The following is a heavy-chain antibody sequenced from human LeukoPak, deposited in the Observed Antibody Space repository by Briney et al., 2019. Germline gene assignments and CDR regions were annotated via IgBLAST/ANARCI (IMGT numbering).Heavy chain of an antibody. J-gene: IGHJ4*02. Sequence: SETLSLTCTVSGGSISSYYWSWIRQPAGKAPEWIGRIYSSGIINYNPSLKSRVTMSLDNSKNQLSLKLSYVTAADTAVYYCASDTGKGGYPDYWGQGTLVTVSS. CDR2: IYSSGII. V-gene: IGHV4-4*07. CDR1: GGSISSYY. CDR3: ASDTGKGGYPDY. D-gene: IGHD3-22*01.